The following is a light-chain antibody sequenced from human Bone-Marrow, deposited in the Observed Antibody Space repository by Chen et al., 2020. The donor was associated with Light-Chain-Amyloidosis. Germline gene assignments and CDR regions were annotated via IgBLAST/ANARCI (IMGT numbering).Light chain of an antibody. Sequence: EIVLTQSPGTLSLSPGEGANLSCRASQTISSNYLTWYQQKFGQAPRLLIYGSSSRATGIPDRFTGSEYGTDFTLTINRLAPEDFAMYYCQQYGTSPLTFGGGTKVEIK. CDR3: QQYGTSPLT. CDR2: GSS. J-gene: IGKJ4*01. V-gene: IGKV3-20*01. CDR1: QTISSNY.